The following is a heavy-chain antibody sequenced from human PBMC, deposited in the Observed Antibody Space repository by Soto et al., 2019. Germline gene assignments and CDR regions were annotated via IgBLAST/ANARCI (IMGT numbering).Heavy chain of an antibody. CDR1: GFPFSTYW. CDR3: ASQGPYYYGLDV. CDR2: INNDGSTT. V-gene: IGHV3-74*01. Sequence: GGSLRLSCAASGFPFSTYWMHWVRQAPGKGPVWVSRINNDGSTTRYADSVKGRFTISRDNAKNTLYLQMNSLRAEDTAVYYCASQGPYYYGLDVWGQGTTVTVSS. J-gene: IGHJ6*02.